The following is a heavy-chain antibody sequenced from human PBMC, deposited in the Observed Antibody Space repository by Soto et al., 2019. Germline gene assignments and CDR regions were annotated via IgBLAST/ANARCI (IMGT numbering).Heavy chain of an antibody. D-gene: IGHD6-13*01. V-gene: IGHV2-5*02. CDR2: IYWDDDK. Sequence: QITLKASGPTLVKPTQTLTLTCTFSGFSLSTSGVGVGWIRQPPGKALEWLALIYWDDDKRYSPSLKSRLTITKNTSKNQVVLTMTNMGPVDTATYYCALRPPIAAAGMVGFDYWCQGTLVTVSS. CDR3: ALRPPIAAAGMVGFDY. J-gene: IGHJ4*02. CDR1: GFSLSTSGVG.